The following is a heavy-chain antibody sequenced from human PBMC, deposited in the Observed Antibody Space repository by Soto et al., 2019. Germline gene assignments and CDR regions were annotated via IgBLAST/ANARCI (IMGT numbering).Heavy chain of an antibody. V-gene: IGHV1-69*02. D-gene: IGHD2-15*01. CDR1: GGTFSSYT. CDR2: IIPILGIA. J-gene: IGHJ5*02. Sequence: ASVKVSCKASGGTFSSYTISWVRQAPGQGLEWMGRIIPILGIANYAQKFQGRVTITADKSTSTAYMELSSLRSEDTAVYYCATSKEVAANPLSIWAWGQGTLVTVSS. CDR3: ATSKEVAANPLSIWA.